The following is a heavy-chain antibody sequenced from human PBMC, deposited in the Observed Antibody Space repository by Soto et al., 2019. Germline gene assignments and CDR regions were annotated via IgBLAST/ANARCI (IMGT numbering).Heavy chain of an antibody. D-gene: IGHD6-13*01. CDR3: ARLQGGKAAVGIFDY. Sequence: GESLKISCKGSGYSFVDYWIAWVRQVPGKGLEWMGIIYPGDSEIRYSPSFQGRVTISADTSISTATLQWNSLKASDSAMYYCARLQGGKAAVGIFDYWGQGTLVTVSS. V-gene: IGHV5-51*01. CDR1: GYSFVDYW. J-gene: IGHJ4*02. CDR2: IYPGDSEI.